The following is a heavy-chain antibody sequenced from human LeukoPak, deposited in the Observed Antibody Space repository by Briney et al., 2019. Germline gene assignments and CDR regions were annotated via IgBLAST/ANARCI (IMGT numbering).Heavy chain of an antibody. V-gene: IGHV3-30-3*01. CDR3: AREVSVVRGVN. Sequence: GSLRLSCAASGFSFSSYAMHWVRQAPGKGLEWVAVMSSDGTNTYYAASVKGRFTISRDISKNTLYLQMNSLRAGDTAVYYCAREVSVVRGVNWGQGTLVTVSS. CDR2: MSSDGTNT. D-gene: IGHD3-10*01. J-gene: IGHJ4*02. CDR1: GFSFSSYA.